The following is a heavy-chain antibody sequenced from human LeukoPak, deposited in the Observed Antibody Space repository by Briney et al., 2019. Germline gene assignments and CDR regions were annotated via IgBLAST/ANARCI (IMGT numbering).Heavy chain of an antibody. CDR1: GFSFSSFG. V-gene: IGHV3-30*03. CDR2: ISYDGSNK. J-gene: IGHJ4*02. CDR3: AREMATIRGYYFDY. D-gene: IGHD5-24*01. Sequence: PGGSLRLSCAASGFSFSSFGIHWVRQAPGKGLEWVAVISYDGSNKYYADSVKGRFTISRDNSKNTLYLQMNSPRAEDTAVYYCAREMATIRGYYFDYWGQGTLVTVSS.